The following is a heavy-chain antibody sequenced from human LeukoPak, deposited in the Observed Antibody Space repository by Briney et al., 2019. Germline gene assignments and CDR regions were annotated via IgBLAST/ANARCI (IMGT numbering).Heavy chain of an antibody. CDR3: ARDRGWGCSGASCYHIDL. J-gene: IGHJ4*02. CDR2: VVYSGST. CDR1: GDSISSYY. Sequence: SETLSLTCSVSGDSISSYYWSWIRQSPGKGLEWIGYVVYSGSTYYNPSFRSRVTISVDTSKNQLSLTLNSVTTADTGVYYCARDRGWGCSGASCYHIDLWGQGTLVSVSS. D-gene: IGHD2-15*01. V-gene: IGHV4-59*01.